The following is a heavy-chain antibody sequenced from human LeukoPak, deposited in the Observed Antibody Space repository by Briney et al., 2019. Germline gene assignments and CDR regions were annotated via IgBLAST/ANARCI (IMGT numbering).Heavy chain of an antibody. V-gene: IGHV4-4*07. Sequence: SETLSLTCTVSGGSISSYYWSWIRQPAGKGLEWIGRIHTSGSTNYNPSLKSRVTMSVDTSKNQFSLKLSSVTAADTAVYYCARDLYYYGSGSYYFDYWGQGTLVTVSS. CDR1: GGSISSYY. J-gene: IGHJ4*02. D-gene: IGHD3-10*01. CDR3: ARDLYYYGSGSYYFDY. CDR2: IHTSGST.